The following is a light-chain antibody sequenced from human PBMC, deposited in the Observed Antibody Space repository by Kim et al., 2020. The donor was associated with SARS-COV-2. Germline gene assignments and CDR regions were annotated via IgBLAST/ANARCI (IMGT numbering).Light chain of an antibody. CDR2: DAS. CDR1: QSVSRSY. V-gene: IGKV3-20*01. J-gene: IGKJ2*02. Sequence: EIVLTQSPGTLSLSPGERATLSCRASQSVSRSYLAWYQQKPGQAPRLLIYDASSRATGIPDRFSGSGSGTDLTLTINRLEPEDFAVYFCQQYGSSPPCTFGQGTKLEIK. CDR3: QQYGSSPPCT.